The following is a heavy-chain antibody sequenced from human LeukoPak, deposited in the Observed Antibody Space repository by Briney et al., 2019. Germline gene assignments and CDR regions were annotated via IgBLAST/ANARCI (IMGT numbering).Heavy chain of an antibody. CDR2: IKQGGNEK. Sequence: GGSPRLSCAASGFTFSRYWMNWVRQVPGKGLEWVANIKQGGNEKNYVDSVKGRSTISRDDAKNSLYLQMNSLRAEDTAVYYCVRSSGWLMDYWGQGTPVTVSS. J-gene: IGHJ4*02. V-gene: IGHV3-7*01. D-gene: IGHD6-19*01. CDR1: GFTFSRYW. CDR3: VRSSGWLMDY.